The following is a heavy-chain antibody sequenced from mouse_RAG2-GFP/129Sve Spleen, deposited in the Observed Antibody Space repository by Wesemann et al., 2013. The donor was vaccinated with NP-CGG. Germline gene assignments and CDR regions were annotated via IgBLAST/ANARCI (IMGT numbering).Heavy chain of an antibody. J-gene: IGHJ2*01. D-gene: IGHD1-1*01. CDR1: GFNIKDTY. V-gene: IGHV14-3*02. CDR3: ARGITTVVDFDY. Sequence: EVQLQQSGAELVKPGASVKLSCTASGFNIKDTYMHWVKQRPEQGLEWIGRIDPANGNTKYDPKFQGKATITADTSSNTAYLQLSSLTSEDSAVYYCARGITTVVDFDYWGPRGTTLTVSS. CDR2: IDPANGNT.